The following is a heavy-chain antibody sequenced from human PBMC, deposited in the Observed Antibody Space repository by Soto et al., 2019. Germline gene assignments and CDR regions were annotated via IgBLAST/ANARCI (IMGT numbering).Heavy chain of an antibody. J-gene: IGHJ6*02. Sequence: QLQLQESGPGLVKPSETLSLTCTVSGGSISSSSYYWGWLRQPPGKGLEWIGSIYYSGTTYYNPSLKSRVTLSVDTSKNQFALMLSSVTAADTAVYYCARPNKAMFNGYYGMDVGGQGPTVTVSS. CDR3: ARPNKAMFNGYYGMDV. V-gene: IGHV4-39*01. D-gene: IGHD5-18*01. CDR1: GGSISSSSYY. CDR2: IYYSGTT.